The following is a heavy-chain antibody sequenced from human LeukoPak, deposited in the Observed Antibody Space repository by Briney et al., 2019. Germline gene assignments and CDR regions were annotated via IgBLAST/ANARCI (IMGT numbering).Heavy chain of an antibody. J-gene: IGHJ4*02. D-gene: IGHD6-13*01. CDR2: IYYSGST. CDR1: GCTFGDYA. Sequence: RWGSLRLSCTGCGCTFGDYAMTWVRQAPGKGLEWIGYIYYSGSTNYNPSLKSRVTISVDTSKNQFSLKLSSVTAADTAVYYCARGPQYSSSWYYFDYWGQGTLVTVSS. CDR3: ARGPQYSSSWYYFDY. V-gene: IGHV4-59*01.